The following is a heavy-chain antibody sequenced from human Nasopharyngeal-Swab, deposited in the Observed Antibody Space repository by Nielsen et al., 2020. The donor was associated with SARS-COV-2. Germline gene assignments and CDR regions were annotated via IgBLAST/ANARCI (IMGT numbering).Heavy chain of an antibody. J-gene: IGHJ4*02. D-gene: IGHD3-16*02. Sequence: LKISCAASGFTFSSYAMSWVRQAPGKGLEWVAVISYDGSNKYYADSVKGRFTISRDNSKNTLYLQMNSLRAEDTAVYYCAGPYYDYVWGSYQFDYWGQGTLVTVSS. CDR3: AGPYYDYVWGSYQFDY. V-gene: IGHV3-30-3*01. CDR2: ISYDGSNK. CDR1: GFTFSSYA.